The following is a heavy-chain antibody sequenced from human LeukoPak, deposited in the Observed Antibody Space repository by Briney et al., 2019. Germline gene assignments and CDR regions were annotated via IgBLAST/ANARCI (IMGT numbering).Heavy chain of an antibody. CDR2: ITWNSGRL. CDR1: GFKFYDYA. V-gene: IGHV3-9*01. D-gene: IGHD4-4*01. CDR3: AKGAQQFNYFDY. Sequence: GRSLRLSCATSGFKFYDYAMHWVRHAPGMGLEWISGITWNSGRLDYADSVKGRFTISRDSDKKSLYLQMNSLRPQDTAVYFCAKGAQQFNYFDYWGPGTLVTVSS. J-gene: IGHJ4*02.